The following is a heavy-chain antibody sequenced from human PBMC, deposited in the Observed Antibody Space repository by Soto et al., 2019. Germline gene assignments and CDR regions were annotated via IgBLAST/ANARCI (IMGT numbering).Heavy chain of an antibody. V-gene: IGHV4-34*01. Sequence: SETLSLTCAVYGGSFSGYYWSWIRQPPGKGLEWIGEINHSGSTNYNPSLKSRVTISVDTSKNQFSLKLSSVTAADTAVYYCARARRGVRESGDVWGKGTTVTVSS. CDR3: ARARRGVRESGDV. D-gene: IGHD3-10*01. CDR2: INHSGST. J-gene: IGHJ6*04. CDR1: GGSFSGYY.